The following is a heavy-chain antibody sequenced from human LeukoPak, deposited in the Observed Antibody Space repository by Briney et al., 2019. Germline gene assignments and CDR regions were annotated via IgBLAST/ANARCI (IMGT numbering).Heavy chain of an antibody. V-gene: IGHV3-23*01. J-gene: IGHJ4*02. CDR3: AIMHGYYDGSGYWVQ. Sequence: SLRLFCAPSGFTSASYVVWWARHAPGDGLDWITFIRPSGDRTSNADSVEGRFTISRDNPRDTLYLQMNSLRDEDTAGYYCAIMHGYYDGSGYWVQWGQGTLVTVSS. CDR2: IRPSGDRT. CDR1: GFTSASYV. D-gene: IGHD3-22*01.